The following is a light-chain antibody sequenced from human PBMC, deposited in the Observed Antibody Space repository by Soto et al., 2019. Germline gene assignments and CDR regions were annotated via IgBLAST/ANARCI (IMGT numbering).Light chain of an antibody. J-gene: IGLJ2*01. V-gene: IGLV2-14*01. CDR2: EVN. CDR1: SSDVGGYNY. Sequence: QSALTQPASVSGSPGQSITISCTGTSSDVGGYNYVSWYQQHPGKAPKLMIYEVNNRPSGVSNRFSGSKSGNTASLTISGLQAEDEAYYYCSSHTTSGTLIFGGGTKRTVL. CDR3: SSHTTSGTLI.